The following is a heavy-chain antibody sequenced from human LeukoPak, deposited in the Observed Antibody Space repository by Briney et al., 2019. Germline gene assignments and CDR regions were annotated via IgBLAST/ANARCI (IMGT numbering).Heavy chain of an antibody. D-gene: IGHD2-15*01. CDR1: GYTFTSLD. V-gene: IGHV1-8*01. Sequence: ASVKVSCKASGYTFTSLDINWVRQATGQGLEWMGWINPNSGNRGYAQQFQGRVTITRDTSISTVYMELSSLRSEDTAVYYCVRVDGSPDYWGQGTLVTVPS. J-gene: IGHJ4*02. CDR2: INPNSGNR. CDR3: VRVDGSPDY.